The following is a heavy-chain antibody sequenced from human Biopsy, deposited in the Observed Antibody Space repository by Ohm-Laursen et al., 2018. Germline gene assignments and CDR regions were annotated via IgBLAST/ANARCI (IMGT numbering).Heavy chain of an antibody. J-gene: IGHJ6*02. CDR1: GFPFANYA. V-gene: IGHV3-23*01. CDR2: ISGSGGTT. CDR3: AKINPSSIYYNYGMDV. Sequence: SLRLSCTASGFPFANYAMNWVRQAPGKGLEWVSGISGSGGTTDYADSVKGRFTISRDNPRNTVYLQMNSLRVEDTAVYYCAKINPSSIYYNYGMDVWGQGTTVTVSS.